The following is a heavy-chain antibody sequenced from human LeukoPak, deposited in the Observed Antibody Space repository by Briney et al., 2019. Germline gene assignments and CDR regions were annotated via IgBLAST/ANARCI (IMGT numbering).Heavy chain of an antibody. D-gene: IGHD5-18*01. V-gene: IGHV4-34*01. CDR3: ARGRSWKGYNYGNYYMDV. Sequence: SETLSLTCAVYGGSFSGYYWSWIRQPPGKGLEWIGEINHSGSTNYNPSLKSRVTISVDTSKNQFSLKLSSVTAADTAVYYCARGRSWKGYNYGNYYMDVWGKGTTVTVSS. CDR1: GGSFSGYY. CDR2: INHSGST. J-gene: IGHJ6*03.